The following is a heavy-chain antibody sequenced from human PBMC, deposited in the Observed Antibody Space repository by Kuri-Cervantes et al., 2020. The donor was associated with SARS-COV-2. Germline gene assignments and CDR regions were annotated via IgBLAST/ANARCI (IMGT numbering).Heavy chain of an antibody. CDR3: AKDPYDFWSGYYLYYFDY. CDR2: ISGSGGST. D-gene: IGHD3-3*01. V-gene: IGHV3-23*01. CDR1: GLTFSSYA. Sequence: GGFRRLSCAASGLTFSSYAMSWVRQAPGKGLEWVSAISGSGGSTYYADSAKGRFTISRDNSKNTLYLQMNSLRAEDTAVYYCAKDPYDFWSGYYLYYFDYWGQGTLVTVSS. J-gene: IGHJ4*02.